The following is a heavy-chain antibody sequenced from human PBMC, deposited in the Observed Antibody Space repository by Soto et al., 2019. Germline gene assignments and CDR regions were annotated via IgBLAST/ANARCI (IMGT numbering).Heavy chain of an antibody. Sequence: GSLRLSCAASGFTFSNYVMTWVRQAPGRGLEWVSVISGSGGTTYYADSVKGRFTISRDNSKNTLYLQMNSLRAEDTAVYYCARGGRTYYFDYWGQGTLVTVSS. CDR2: ISGSGGTT. J-gene: IGHJ4*02. CDR3: ARGGRTYYFDY. CDR1: GFTFSNYV. V-gene: IGHV3-23*01.